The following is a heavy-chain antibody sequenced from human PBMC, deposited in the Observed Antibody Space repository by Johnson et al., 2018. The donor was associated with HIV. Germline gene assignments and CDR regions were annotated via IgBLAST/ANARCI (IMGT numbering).Heavy chain of an antibody. CDR3: AKETRDSRSAFDV. CDR1: GFTFSSYA. Sequence: VQLVESGGGVVQPGRSLRLSCAASGFTFSSYAMSWVRQAPGKGLEWVSAISGSGGSTYYTDSVKGRFTISRDTSKKSVFLQMNNLRPEDTAVYYCAKETRDSRSAFDVWGQGTLVTVSS. J-gene: IGHJ3*01. V-gene: IGHV3-23*04. CDR2: ISGSGGST. D-gene: IGHD4-11*01.